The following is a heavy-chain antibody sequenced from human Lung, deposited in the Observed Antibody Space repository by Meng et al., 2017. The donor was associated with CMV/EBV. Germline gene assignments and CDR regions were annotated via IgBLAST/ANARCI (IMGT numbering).Heavy chain of an antibody. J-gene: IGHJ6*02. CDR2: IYYSGST. Sequence: SXTLSLXCTVSGGSISSYYWSWIRQPPGKGLEWTGYIYYSGSTNYNPSLKSRVTISVDTSKNQFSLKLSSVTAADTAVYYCARNSPADPHYYYYGMDVWGHGXTVTVSS. CDR3: ARNSPADPHYYYYGMDV. D-gene: IGHD6-13*01. V-gene: IGHV4-59*01. CDR1: GGSISSYY.